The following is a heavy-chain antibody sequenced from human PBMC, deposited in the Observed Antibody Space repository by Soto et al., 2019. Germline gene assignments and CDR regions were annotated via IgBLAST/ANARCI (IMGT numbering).Heavy chain of an antibody. V-gene: IGHV1-18*04. D-gene: IGHD2-2*01. CDR2: ISAYNGNT. CDR3: ARDTNIVVVPAARFDP. CDR1: GYTFTSYG. J-gene: IGHJ5*02. Sequence: ASVKVSCKASGYTFTSYGISWVRQAPGQGLEWMGWISAYNGNTNYAQKLQGRVTMTTDTSTSTAYMELRSLRSDDTAVYYCARDTNIVVVPAARFDPWGQGTLVTVSS.